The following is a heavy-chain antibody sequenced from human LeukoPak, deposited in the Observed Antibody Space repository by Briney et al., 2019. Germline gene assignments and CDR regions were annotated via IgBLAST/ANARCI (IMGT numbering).Heavy chain of an antibody. CDR1: GFSLRSSE. CDR2: ISANGRST. J-gene: IGHJ4*02. Sequence: PGGSLRLSCAASGFSLRSSEMNWVRQAPGKGLEYVSAISANGRSTYYADSVKGRFTISRDTSKNTLYLQMSSLTAEDTAMYHCVKDLYKGDTASWYFFHYWGQGTLVTVSS. D-gene: IGHD6-13*01. CDR3: VKDLYKGDTASWYFFHY. V-gene: IGHV3-64D*06.